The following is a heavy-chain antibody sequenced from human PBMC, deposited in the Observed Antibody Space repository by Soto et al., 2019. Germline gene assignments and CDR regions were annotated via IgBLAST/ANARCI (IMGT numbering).Heavy chain of an antibody. D-gene: IGHD6-13*01. J-gene: IGHJ4*02. CDR1: GESISGTIYY. Sequence: SETLSLTCIVSGESISGTIYYWGWIRQPPGKGLEWIGSIYYSGSTYYNPSLKSRVTISVDTSKNHFSLKLTSVTAADTAVYYCARPGGSGWFYYDSWGQGSQVTVSS. CDR2: IYYSGST. CDR3: ARPGGSGWFYYDS. V-gene: IGHV4-39*02.